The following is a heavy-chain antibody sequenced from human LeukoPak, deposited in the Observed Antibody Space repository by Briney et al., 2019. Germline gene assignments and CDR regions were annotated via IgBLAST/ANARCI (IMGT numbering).Heavy chain of an antibody. CDR1: GDTFSSYA. Sequence: SVKVSCKASGDTFSSYAINWVRQAPGQGPEWMGRITPFLGIANYPQKFQGRVTITADESTTTAYMELSSLRSEDTAVYYCAREACREMGVMWPRLGGQDCRYDYWGQGTLVTVSS. CDR2: ITPFLGIA. D-gene: IGHD3-16*01. J-gene: IGHJ4*02. CDR3: AREACREMGVMWPRLGGQDCRYDY. V-gene: IGHV1-69*04.